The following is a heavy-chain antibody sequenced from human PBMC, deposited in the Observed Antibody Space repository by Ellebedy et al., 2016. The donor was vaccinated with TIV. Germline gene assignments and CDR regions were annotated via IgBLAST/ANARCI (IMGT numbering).Heavy chain of an antibody. CDR1: GFTFSSYS. CDR3: EAFGATDY. Sequence: GESLKISCAASGFTFSSYSMNWVRQAPGKGLEWVSYITSSGSTIYYADSVKGRFTISRDNAKNSLYLQMNSLRDEDTAVYYCEAFGATDYWGQGTLVTVSS. J-gene: IGHJ4*02. D-gene: IGHD3-10*01. CDR2: ITSSGSTI. V-gene: IGHV3-48*02.